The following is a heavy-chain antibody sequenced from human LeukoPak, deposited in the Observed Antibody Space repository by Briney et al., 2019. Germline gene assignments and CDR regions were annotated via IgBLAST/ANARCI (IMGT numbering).Heavy chain of an antibody. CDR3: ARELYDFWSGYYTGMAGY. Sequence: ASVKVSCKASGYTFTSYGISWVRQAPGPGLEWMGWISAYNGNTNYAQKLQGRVTMTTDSSTSTAYMELRSLRSDDTAVYYCARELYDFWSGYYTGMAGYWGQGTLVTVSS. D-gene: IGHD3-3*01. CDR2: ISAYNGNT. CDR1: GYTFTSYG. J-gene: IGHJ4*02. V-gene: IGHV1-18*01.